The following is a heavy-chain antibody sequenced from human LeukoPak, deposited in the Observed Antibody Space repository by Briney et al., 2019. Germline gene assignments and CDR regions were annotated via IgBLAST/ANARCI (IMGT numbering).Heavy chain of an antibody. CDR1: GFTFSSYS. CDR3: ARDDPYFDY. V-gene: IGHV3-21*01. Sequence: GGSLRLSCAASGFTFSSYSMNWARHAPGKWLEWVSSISSSSSYIYYADSVKGRFTISRDNAKNSLYLQMNRLRAEDTAVYYCARDDPYFDYWGQGTLVTVSS. J-gene: IGHJ4*02. CDR2: ISSSSSYI.